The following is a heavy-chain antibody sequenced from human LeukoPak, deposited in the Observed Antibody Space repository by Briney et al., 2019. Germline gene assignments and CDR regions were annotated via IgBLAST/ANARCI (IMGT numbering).Heavy chain of an antibody. D-gene: IGHD4-17*01. J-gene: IGHJ4*02. Sequence: SETLSLTCAVYGGSFSGYYWSWIRQPPGKGLEWIGEINHSGSTNYNPSLKSRVTISVDTSKNQFSLKLSSVTAADTAVYYCASSDYGDYGSVFDYWGQGTLVTVSS. CDR1: GGSFSGYY. CDR3: ASSDYGDYGSVFDY. V-gene: IGHV4-34*01. CDR2: INHSGST.